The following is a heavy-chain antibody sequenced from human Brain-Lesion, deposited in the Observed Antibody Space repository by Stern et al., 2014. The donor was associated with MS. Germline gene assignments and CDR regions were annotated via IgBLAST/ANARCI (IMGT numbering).Heavy chain of an antibody. Sequence: QVQLVQWGAGLLKPSETLSLTCAVSGGSFSGYYWTWIRQSPEKGLELIWQIDHSGSAKYNPSLKSRVTMSVDTSNTQFSLKLSSVTAADTAVYYCARGPYYFDGSGYHYWGQGTQVTVSS. CDR2: IDHSGSA. D-gene: IGHD3-22*01. J-gene: IGHJ4*02. CDR3: ARGPYYFDGSGYHY. V-gene: IGHV4-34*01. CDR1: GGSFSGYY.